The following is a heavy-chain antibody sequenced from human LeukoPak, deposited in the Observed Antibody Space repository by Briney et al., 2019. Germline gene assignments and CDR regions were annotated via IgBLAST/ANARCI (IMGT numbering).Heavy chain of an antibody. CDR3: ARDPLWFGELSLDP. CDR2: ISAYNGNT. CDR1: GYTFTSYG. J-gene: IGHJ5*02. V-gene: IGHV1-18*01. D-gene: IGHD3-10*01. Sequence: ASVKVSCKASGYTFTSYGISWVRQAPGQGLEWMGWISAYNGNTHYAQKLQGRVTMTTDTSTSTAYMELRSLRSDDTAVYYCARDPLWFGELSLDPWGQGTLVTVSS.